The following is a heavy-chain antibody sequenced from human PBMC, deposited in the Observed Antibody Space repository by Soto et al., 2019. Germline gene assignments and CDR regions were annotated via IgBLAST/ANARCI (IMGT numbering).Heavy chain of an antibody. Sequence: GESLKISCKGSAYSFNTYWIAWVRQTPGKGLEWMGSIFFGASKIRYSPSFEGQVTISADKSINTAYLHWSSLKASDSAIYYCATWRGSSWSDHWGQGSLVTVSS. CDR2: IFFGASKI. CDR3: ATWRGSSWSDH. CDR1: AYSFNTYW. D-gene: IGHD6-13*01. J-gene: IGHJ4*02. V-gene: IGHV5-51*01.